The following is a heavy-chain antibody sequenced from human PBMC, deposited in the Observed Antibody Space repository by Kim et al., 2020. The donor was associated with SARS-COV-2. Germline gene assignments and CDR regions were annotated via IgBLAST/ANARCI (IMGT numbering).Heavy chain of an antibody. V-gene: IGHV3-23*01. CDR2: ISGSGGST. CDR3: ANLVTIQLWLRYFDY. Sequence: GGSLRLSCAASGFTFSSYAMSWVRQAPGKGLEWVSAISGSGGSTYYADSVKGRFTISRDNSKNTLFLQMNSLRAEDTAVYYCANLVTIQLWLRYFDYWGQGTLVTVSS. CDR1: GFTFSSYA. D-gene: IGHD5-18*01. J-gene: IGHJ4*02.